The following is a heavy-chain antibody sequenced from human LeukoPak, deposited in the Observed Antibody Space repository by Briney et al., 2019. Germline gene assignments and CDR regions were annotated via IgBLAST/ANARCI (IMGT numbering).Heavy chain of an antibody. D-gene: IGHD6-13*01. V-gene: IGHV4-39*01. CDR3: ARGTGAAAHGY. CDR1: GDSISSSPYY. J-gene: IGHJ4*02. CDR2: VYSSGTT. Sequence: SETLSLTCNVSGDSISSSPYYWGWIRQPPGKGLEWIASVYSSGTTYYTPSLKSRVTISIDTSKSQFSLRLSSVTAADTAVYYCARGTGAAAHGYWGQGTLVTVSS.